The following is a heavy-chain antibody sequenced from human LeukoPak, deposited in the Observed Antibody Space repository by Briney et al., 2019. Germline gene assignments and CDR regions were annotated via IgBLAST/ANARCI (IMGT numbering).Heavy chain of an antibody. CDR1: GFTFSDYY. J-gene: IGHJ4*02. CDR2: ISGSGRTI. CDR3: ARDRDYAFDS. D-gene: IGHD4-17*01. V-gene: IGHV3-11*04. Sequence: GGSLRLSCAASGFTFSDYYMSWIRQAPGKGLEWVSYISGSGRTIFYADSVKGRFTISRDDAKNSLYLQMNSLRDEDTAVYYCARDRDYAFDSWGQGTLVTVSS.